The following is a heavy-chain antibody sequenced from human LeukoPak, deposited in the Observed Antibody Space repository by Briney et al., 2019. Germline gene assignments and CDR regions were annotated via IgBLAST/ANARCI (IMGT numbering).Heavy chain of an antibody. CDR3: AKDQDVYSGSQS. D-gene: IGHD1-26*01. Sequence: PGGSLRLSCAASGFSFSSYAMSWVRQAPGKGLEWVSTVSSSDSTTYYADSVRGRFTISRDNSKNTVFLQMNSLRVEDTAIYYCAKDQDVYSGSQSWGQGTLVTVSS. V-gene: IGHV3-23*01. CDR2: VSSSDSTT. J-gene: IGHJ4*02. CDR1: GFSFSSYA.